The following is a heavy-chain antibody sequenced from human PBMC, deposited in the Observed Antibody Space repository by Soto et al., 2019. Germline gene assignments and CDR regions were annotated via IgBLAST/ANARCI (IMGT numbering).Heavy chain of an antibody. D-gene: IGHD3-22*01. Sequence: LRLSCAASGFTFSSYAMSWVRQAPGKGLEWVSAISGSGGSTYYADSVKGRFTISRDNSKNTLYLQMNSLRAEDTAVYYCAKEGGRDYDSSGYYPVKAFDIWGQGTMVTVSS. V-gene: IGHV3-23*01. J-gene: IGHJ3*02. CDR1: GFTFSSYA. CDR2: ISGSGGST. CDR3: AKEGGRDYDSSGYYPVKAFDI.